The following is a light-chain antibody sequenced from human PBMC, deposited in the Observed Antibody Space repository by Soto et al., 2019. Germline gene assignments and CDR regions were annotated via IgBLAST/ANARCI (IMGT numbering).Light chain of an antibody. CDR2: DAS. Sequence: DIQMTQSPSTLSASVGDRVTITCRASQSISSWLAWYQQKPGKAPKLLIYDASSLESGGPSRFSGSGSGTEFTLTISSLQPHDFATDYCQQYNSYKWPFGQGTKLE. J-gene: IGKJ2*01. CDR3: QQYNSYKWP. CDR1: QSISSW. V-gene: IGKV1-5*01.